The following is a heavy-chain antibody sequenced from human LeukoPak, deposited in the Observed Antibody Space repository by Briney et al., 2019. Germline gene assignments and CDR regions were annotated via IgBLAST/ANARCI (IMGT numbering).Heavy chain of an antibody. Sequence: GGSLRLSCAASGFTFSSYEMNWVRQAPGKGLEWVSYISSSGSTIYYADSVKGRFTISRDNAKNSLYLQMNSLRAEDTAVYYCVRGIPGGDGLDIWGQGTMVTVSS. CDR2: ISSSGSTI. CDR1: GFTFSSYE. J-gene: IGHJ3*02. CDR3: VRGIPGGDGLDI. D-gene: IGHD3-16*01. V-gene: IGHV3-48*03.